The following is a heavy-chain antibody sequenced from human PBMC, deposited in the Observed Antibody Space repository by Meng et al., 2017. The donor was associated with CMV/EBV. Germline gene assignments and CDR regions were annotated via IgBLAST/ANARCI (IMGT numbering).Heavy chain of an antibody. J-gene: IGHJ6*02. CDR3: ARVRRATDYYGMDV. CDR1: GYTFTSYE. V-gene: IGHV1-8*01. Sequence: ASVKVSCKASGYTFTSYEINWVRQATGQGLEWMGWMNPNSGNTGYAQKFQGRVTMTRNTSISTAYMELSSLRSEDTAVYYCARVRRATDYYGMDVWGQGTTVTVSS. D-gene: IGHD5-24*01. CDR2: MNPNSGNT.